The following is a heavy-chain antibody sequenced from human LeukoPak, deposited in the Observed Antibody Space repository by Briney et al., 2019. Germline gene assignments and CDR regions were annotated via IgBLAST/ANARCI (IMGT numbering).Heavy chain of an antibody. D-gene: IGHD3-10*01. J-gene: IGHJ5*02. V-gene: IGHV4-59*01. CDR2: IYYSGST. Sequence: SETLSLTCTVSGGSISSYYWSWIRQPPGKGLEWIGYIYYSGSTNYNPSLKSRVTISVDTSKNQFSLKLSSVTAADTAVYYCARGQLDYYGSGSYPDWFDPWGQGTLVTVSS. CDR1: GGSISSYY. CDR3: ARGQLDYYGSGSYPDWFDP.